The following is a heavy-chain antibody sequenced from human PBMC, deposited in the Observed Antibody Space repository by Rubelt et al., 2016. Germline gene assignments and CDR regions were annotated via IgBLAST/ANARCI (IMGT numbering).Heavy chain of an antibody. D-gene: IGHD2-15*01. CDR3: ARGPRGSVAAIGGDNWFDP. V-gene: IGHV4-34*01. Sequence: QVQLQQWGAGLLKPSETLSLTCAVYGGSFSGYYWSWIRQPPGKGLEWIGEINHSGSTNYNPSLKSRVSISVATSKNQFSLKLSSVTAADTAVYYCARGPRGSVAAIGGDNWFDPWGQGTLVTVSS. J-gene: IGHJ5*02. CDR2: INHSGST. CDR1: GGSFSGYY.